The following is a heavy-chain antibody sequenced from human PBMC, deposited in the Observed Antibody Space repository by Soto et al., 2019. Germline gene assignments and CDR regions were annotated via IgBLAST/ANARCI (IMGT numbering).Heavy chain of an antibody. CDR2: INHSGST. J-gene: IGHJ5*02. D-gene: IGHD3-3*01. CDR3: ARKRSQFLGWLPRNWFDP. Sequence: SETLSLTCAVYGGSFSGYYWSWIRQPPGKGLEWIGEINHSGSTNYNPSLKSRVTISVDTSKNQFSLKLSSVTAADTAVYYCARKRSQFLGWLPRNWFDPWGQGTLVTVSS. CDR1: GGSFSGYY. V-gene: IGHV4-34*01.